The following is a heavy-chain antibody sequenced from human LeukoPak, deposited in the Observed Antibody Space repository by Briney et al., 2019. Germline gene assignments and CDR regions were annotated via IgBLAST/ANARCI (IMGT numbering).Heavy chain of an antibody. Sequence: PGGSLRLSCAASGFTFSSYAMSWVRQAPGKGLEWVSSITTSGGSTYYADSVKGRFTISRDNSKNTLYLQMNSLRAEDTAVYYCARDYSSGYYFDAFDIWGQGTMVTVSP. J-gene: IGHJ3*02. CDR3: ARDYSSGYYFDAFDI. D-gene: IGHD6-19*01. CDR2: ITTSGGST. V-gene: IGHV3-23*01. CDR1: GFTFSSYA.